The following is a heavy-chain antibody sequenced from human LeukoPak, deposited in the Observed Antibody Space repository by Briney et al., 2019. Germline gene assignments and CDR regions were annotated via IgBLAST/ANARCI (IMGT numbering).Heavy chain of an antibody. CDR1: GYTFTGYY. D-gene: IGHD2-15*01. V-gene: IGHV1-2*06. J-gene: IGHJ4*02. CDR2: INPNSGGT. CDR3: ARECSGGRCYFDY. Sequence: ASVKVSCKASGYTFTGYYMHWVRQAPGQGLEWMGRINPNSGGTNYAQKFQGRVTMTSDTSISTAYMELSRLRSDDTAVYYCARECSGGRCYFDYWGQGTLVTVSS.